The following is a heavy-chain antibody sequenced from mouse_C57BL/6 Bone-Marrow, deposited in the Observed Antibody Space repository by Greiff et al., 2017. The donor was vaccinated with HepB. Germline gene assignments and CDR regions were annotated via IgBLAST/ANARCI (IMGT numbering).Heavy chain of an antibody. CDR2: IDPSDSYT. D-gene: IGHD2-1*01. CDR1: GYTFTSYW. J-gene: IGHJ2*01. V-gene: IGHV1-69*01. Sequence: QVQLQQPGAELVMPGASVKLSCKASGYTFTSYWMHWVKQRPGQGLEWIGEIDPSDSYTNYNQKFKGKTTLTVDKSSSTAYMQLSSLTSEDSAVYYCARGNRDYWGQGTTLTVSS. CDR3: ARGNRDY.